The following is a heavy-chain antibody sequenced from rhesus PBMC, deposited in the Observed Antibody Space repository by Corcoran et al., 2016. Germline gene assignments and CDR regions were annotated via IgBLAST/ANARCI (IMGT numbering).Heavy chain of an antibody. V-gene: IGHV5-20*01. CDR1: GYSFTSYW. J-gene: IGHJ3*01. CDR2: IGPRDSDT. Sequence: EVQLVQSGAEVKRPGESLKISCKTSGYSFTSYWISWVRQMPGKGLEWMGAIGPRDSDTRDNPSFQGQVTISADKSISTAYLQWSRLKASDTATYYCAKEVDTSGAFDFWGQGLRVTVSS. D-gene: IGHD3-40*01. CDR3: AKEVDTSGAFDF.